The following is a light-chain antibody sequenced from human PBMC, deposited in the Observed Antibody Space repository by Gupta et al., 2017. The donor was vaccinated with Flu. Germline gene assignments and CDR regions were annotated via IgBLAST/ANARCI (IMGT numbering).Light chain of an antibody. CDR2: GAS. CDR1: QSVSSS. J-gene: IGKJ4*01. Sequence: IMITPSLGTLSVSPGERATLSCRASQSVSSSLAWYQQKPGKAPRLLIYGASTRATGIPATFSGSGSGTEFTLPISSLQSEDFAVSYCKQYYNWPITFGGGTKVEIK. CDR3: KQYYNWPIT. V-gene: IGKV3-15*01.